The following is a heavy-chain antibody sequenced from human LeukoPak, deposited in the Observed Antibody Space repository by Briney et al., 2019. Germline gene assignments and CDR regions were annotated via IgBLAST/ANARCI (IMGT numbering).Heavy chain of an antibody. Sequence: SETLSLTCAVYGGSFSGYYWSWIRQPPGKGLEWIGEINHSESTNYNPSLKSRVTISVDTSKNQFSLKLSSVTAADTAVYYCARVRGTGYCSSTSCRMSWFDPWGQGTLVTVSS. CDR3: ARVRGTGYCSSTSCRMSWFDP. J-gene: IGHJ5*02. D-gene: IGHD2-2*01. CDR1: GGSFSGYY. CDR2: INHSEST. V-gene: IGHV4-34*01.